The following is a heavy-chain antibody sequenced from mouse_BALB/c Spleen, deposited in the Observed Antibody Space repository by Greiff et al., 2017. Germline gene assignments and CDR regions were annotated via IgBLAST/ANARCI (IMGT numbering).Heavy chain of an antibody. J-gene: IGHJ3*01. V-gene: IGHV2-2*02. Sequence: QVQLQQSGPGLVQPSQSLSITCTVSGFSLTSYGVHWVRQSPGKGLEWLGGIWSGGSTDYNAAFISRLSISKDNSKSQVFFKMNRLQANDTAIYYCARNNGYWFAYWGQGTLVTVSA. CDR2: IWSGGST. CDR3: ARNNGYWFAY. CDR1: GFSLTSYG.